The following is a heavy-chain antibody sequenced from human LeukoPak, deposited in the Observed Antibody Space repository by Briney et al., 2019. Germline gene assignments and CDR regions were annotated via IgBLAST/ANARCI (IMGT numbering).Heavy chain of an antibody. J-gene: IGHJ6*03. CDR1: GGSISSYY. CDR3: ARDRTTYGSVDYYHMDV. V-gene: IGHV4-4*07. D-gene: IGHD4-17*01. CDR2: IYTSGST. Sequence: KTSETLSLTCTVSGGSISSYYWSWIRQPAGKGLEWIGRIYTSGSTNYNPSLKSRVTISVDTSKNQFSLKLSSVTAADTAVYYCARDRTTYGSVDYYHMDVWGKGTTVTISS.